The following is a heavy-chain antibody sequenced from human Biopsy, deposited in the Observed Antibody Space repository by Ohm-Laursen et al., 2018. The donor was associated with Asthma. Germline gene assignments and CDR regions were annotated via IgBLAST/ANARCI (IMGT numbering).Heavy chain of an antibody. Sequence: SLRLSCAAAGFTFRSYDMHWVRQAPGKGLEWVSSISSSSSYIYYADSVKGRFTIPRDNAKNSLYLQMNSLRAEDTAVYYCAREGGADYYYYGMDVWGQGTTVTVSS. V-gene: IGHV3-21*01. D-gene: IGHD3-16*01. CDR1: GFTFRSYD. J-gene: IGHJ6*02. CDR3: AREGGADYYYYGMDV. CDR2: ISSSSSYI.